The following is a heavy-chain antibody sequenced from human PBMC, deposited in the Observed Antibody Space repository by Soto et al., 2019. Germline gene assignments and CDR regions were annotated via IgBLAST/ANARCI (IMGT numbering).Heavy chain of an antibody. V-gene: IGHV4-31*03. CDR3: ARFCGGDCHYGMDV. D-gene: IGHD2-21*02. CDR1: GGSISSGGYY. J-gene: IGHJ6*02. Sequence: QVQLQESGPGLVKPSQTLSLTCTVSGGSISSGGYYWSWIRQHPGKGLEWIGYTYYSGSTYYNPSLKRRVTISVDTSKNPFCMKLSSVTAADTAVYYWARFCGGDCHYGMDVWGQGTTGTVSS. CDR2: TYYSGST.